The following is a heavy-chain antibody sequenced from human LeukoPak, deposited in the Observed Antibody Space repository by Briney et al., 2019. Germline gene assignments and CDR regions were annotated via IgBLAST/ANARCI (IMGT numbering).Heavy chain of an antibody. J-gene: IGHJ4*02. Sequence: PGGSLRLSCVASGFTFSDYYMSWIRQAPGKGLEWVSYISSSGSTIYYADSVKGRFTISRDNAKNSLYLQMNSLRAEDTAVYYCARAVAIWTPYFDYWGQGTLVTVSS. D-gene: IGHD5-12*01. CDR1: GFTFSDYY. CDR3: ARAVAIWTPYFDY. V-gene: IGHV3-11*01. CDR2: ISSSGSTI.